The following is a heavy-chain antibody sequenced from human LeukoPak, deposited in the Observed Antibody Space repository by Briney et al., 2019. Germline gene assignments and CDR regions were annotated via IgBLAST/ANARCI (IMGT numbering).Heavy chain of an antibody. D-gene: IGHD4-17*01. CDR2: IDPNSGVT. CDR1: GYSFRRSY. V-gene: IGHV1-2*02. J-gene: IGHJ4*02. Sequence: ASVKVSCTASGYSFRRSYMHWVRQAPGQGLQWMGWIDPNSGVTHYLQKFQGRVNMTRDTSISTAYMELGRLTSDDTAMYYCARTTTVTPFDYWGQGTLVTVSS. CDR3: ARTTTVTPFDY.